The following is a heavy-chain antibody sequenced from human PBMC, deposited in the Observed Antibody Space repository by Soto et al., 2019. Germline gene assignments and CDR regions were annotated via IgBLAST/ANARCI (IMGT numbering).Heavy chain of an antibody. J-gene: IGHJ4*02. CDR2: ISTFNGNA. CDR1: GYTFSSNG. D-gene: IGHD6-19*01. Sequence: QVQLVQSGAEVKKPGASVKVSCKASGYTFSSNGVSWVRQAPGQGLEWMGWISTFNGNAHYAQKFQGRVTMTTDTSTNTGYMELTSLSSDDTAVYYCARVAGYSSGWYGYWGQGTLVTVSS. V-gene: IGHV1-18*04. CDR3: ARVAGYSSGWYGY.